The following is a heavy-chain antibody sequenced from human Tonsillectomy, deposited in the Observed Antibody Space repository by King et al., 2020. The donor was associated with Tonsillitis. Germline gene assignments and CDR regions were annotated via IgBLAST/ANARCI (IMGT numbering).Heavy chain of an antibody. V-gene: IGHV3-64D*06. CDR3: VKGGYHFWSGYSSFDP. Sequence: VQLVESGGGLVQPGGSPRLSCSASGLTFSTYTMHWVRQAPGKGLEYVSAISTNGGSTYYADSVKGRFTISRDNSKNTLYLQMSSLRVEDTAVYYCVKGGYHFWSGYSSFDPWGQGTLVTVSS. J-gene: IGHJ5*02. CDR1: GLTFSTYT. D-gene: IGHD3-3*01. CDR2: ISTNGGST.